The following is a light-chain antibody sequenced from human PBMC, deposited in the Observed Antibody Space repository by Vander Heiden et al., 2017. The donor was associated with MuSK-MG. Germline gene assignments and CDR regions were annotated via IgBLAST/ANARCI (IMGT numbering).Light chain of an antibody. CDR1: SLRSYD. J-gene: IGLJ2*01. V-gene: IGLV3-19*01. CDR3: NSRDSSGNHLDVV. CDR2: GKN. Sequence: SSELTQDPAVSVALGQTVRITCQGDSLRSYDASWYQQKPGQAPVLVIYGKNNRPSGIPDRFSGSSSGNTASLTITGAQAEDEADYYCNSRDSSGNHLDVVFGGGTKLTVL.